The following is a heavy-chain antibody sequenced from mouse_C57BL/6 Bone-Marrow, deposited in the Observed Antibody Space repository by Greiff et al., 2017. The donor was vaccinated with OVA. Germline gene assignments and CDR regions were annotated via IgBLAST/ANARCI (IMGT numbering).Heavy chain of an antibody. D-gene: IGHD2-1*01. CDR1: GFTFSSYT. CDR2: ISGGGGNT. Sequence: EVHLVESGGGLVKPGGSLKLSCAASGFTFSSYTMSWVRQTPEKRLEWVATISGGGGNTYYPDSVKGRFTISRDNAKNTLYLQMSSLRSEDTALYYCARYGNYWRYFDYWGQGTTLTVSS. V-gene: IGHV5-9*01. J-gene: IGHJ2*01. CDR3: ARYGNYWRYFDY.